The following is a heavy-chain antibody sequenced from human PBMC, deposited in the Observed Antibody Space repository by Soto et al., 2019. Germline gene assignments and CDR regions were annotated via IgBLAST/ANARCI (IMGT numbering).Heavy chain of an antibody. J-gene: IGHJ6*02. CDR1: GFTFSNNG. D-gene: IGHD2-15*01. CDR3: ARDRVQMVDGLDV. V-gene: IGHV3-33*01. CDR2: IWYDGINK. Sequence: QVQLVESGGGVVQPGRSLRLSCAASGFTFSNNGMHWVRQAPGKGLEWVAVIWYDGINKYYADSVKGRFIISRDNSKNTVYLQMNSLRAEDTAVYYCARDRVQMVDGLDVCGQGTTVTVSS.